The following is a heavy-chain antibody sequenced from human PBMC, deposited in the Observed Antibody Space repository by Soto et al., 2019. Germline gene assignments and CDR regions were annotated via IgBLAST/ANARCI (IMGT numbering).Heavy chain of an antibody. Sequence: GASVKVSCKASGYTFTNFGISWVRQAPGQGLEWMGWISAYNGNTNYAQNFQGRVTMTTDTSTSTAYMELSSLRSEDTAVYYCARDILFDYWGQGTLVTVSS. J-gene: IGHJ4*02. CDR2: ISAYNGNT. CDR3: ARDILFDY. D-gene: IGHD2-15*01. V-gene: IGHV1-18*01. CDR1: GYTFTNFG.